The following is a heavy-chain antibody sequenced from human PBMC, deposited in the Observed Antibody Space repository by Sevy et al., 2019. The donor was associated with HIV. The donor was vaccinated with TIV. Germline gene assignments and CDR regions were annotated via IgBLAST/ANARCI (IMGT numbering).Heavy chain of an antibody. CDR3: AKGSTSSSEVGYFDY. D-gene: IGHD2-2*01. Sequence: GGSLRLSCAASGFTFSSYAMSWVRQAPGKGLEWVSVISGNGGYTYYADSVKGRFTISRDTSKNTLYLQMNSLRAEDTAVYYCAKGSTSSSEVGYFDYWGQGILVTVSS. CDR2: ISGNGGYT. V-gene: IGHV3-23*01. J-gene: IGHJ4*02. CDR1: GFTFSSYA.